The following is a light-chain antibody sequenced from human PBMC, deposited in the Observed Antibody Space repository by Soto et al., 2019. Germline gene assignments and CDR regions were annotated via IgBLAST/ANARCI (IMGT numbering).Light chain of an antibody. J-gene: IGKJ1*01. V-gene: IGKV3-20*01. Sequence: EIVLTQSPGTLSLSPVERATLSCRASQSVSSNFLAWYQQKPGQAPRLLIYGASNRATGFPDRFSGSGSGTDFTLTITRLEPEDFAVYFCQQYGSSPRTFGQGTKVDIK. CDR3: QQYGSSPRT. CDR2: GAS. CDR1: QSVSSNF.